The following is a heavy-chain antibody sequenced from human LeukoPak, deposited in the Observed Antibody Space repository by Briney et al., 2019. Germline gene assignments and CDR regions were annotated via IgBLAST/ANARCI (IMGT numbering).Heavy chain of an antibody. CDR3: ARDGEGVYYDSSGYSAVIDY. CDR2: IWYDGSNK. D-gene: IGHD3-22*01. J-gene: IGHJ4*02. Sequence: GGSLRLSCAASGFTFSSYGMRWVRQAPGKGLEWVAVIWYDGSNKYYADSVKGRFTISRDNSKNTLYLQMNSLRAEDTAVYYCARDGEGVYYDSSGYSAVIDYWGQGTLVTVSS. CDR1: GFTFSSYG. V-gene: IGHV3-33*01.